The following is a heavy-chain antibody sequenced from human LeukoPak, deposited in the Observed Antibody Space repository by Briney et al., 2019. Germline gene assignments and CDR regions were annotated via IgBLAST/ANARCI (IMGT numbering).Heavy chain of an antibody. D-gene: IGHD2-15*01. CDR1: GFTFSNYI. CDR3: VLSWSYDMDV. V-gene: IGHV3-48*04. CDR2: ISSSGSII. Sequence: GGSLRLSCAASGFTFSNYIMNWVRQAPGKGLEWVSFISSSGSIIYYADSVKGRFTISGDNAKNSMYLQMNSLSAEVTAVYYCVLSWSYDMDVWGQGTTVTVSS. J-gene: IGHJ6*02.